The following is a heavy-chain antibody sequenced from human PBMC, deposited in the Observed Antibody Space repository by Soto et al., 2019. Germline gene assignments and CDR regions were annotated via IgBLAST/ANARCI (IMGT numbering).Heavy chain of an antibody. CDR1: GFTFSSYG. CDR3: ASERATGWTAMVRHLDY. D-gene: IGHD5-18*01. Sequence: QVPLVESGGGVVQPGRSLRLSCAASGFTFSSYGMHWVRQAPGKGLEWVAVIWYDGSNKYYADSVKGRFTISRDNSKNTLYLQMNSLRAEDTAVYYCASERATGWTAMVRHLDYWGQGTLVTVSS. V-gene: IGHV3-33*01. CDR2: IWYDGSNK. J-gene: IGHJ4*02.